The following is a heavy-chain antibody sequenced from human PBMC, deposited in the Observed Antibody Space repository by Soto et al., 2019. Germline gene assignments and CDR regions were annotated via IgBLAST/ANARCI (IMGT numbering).Heavy chain of an antibody. Sequence: SETLSLTCTVSGGSISGRCGGWVRQSPGKGLEWIGYFCYTGSTNYNPSLKSRVTISVDRSKTQCSLKLTSVTAADTAVYYCAKNHYDSSGYYIIDHWGQGPLVTVSS. CDR2: FCYTGST. V-gene: IGHV4-59*01. J-gene: IGHJ5*02. CDR3: AKNHYDSSGYYIIDH. D-gene: IGHD3-22*01. CDR1: GGSISGRC.